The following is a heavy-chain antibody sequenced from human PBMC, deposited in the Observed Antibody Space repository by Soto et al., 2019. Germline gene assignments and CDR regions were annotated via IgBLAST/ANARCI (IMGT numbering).Heavy chain of an antibody. V-gene: IGHV4-39*01. D-gene: IGHD3-22*01. CDR2: IYCSGSY. CDR3: ASLITMIVVVHFDY. Sequence: PSETLSLTCTVSGGSISSSSYYWGWIRQPPGKGLEWIGSIYCSGSYYYNPSLKSRVTISVETSKNQFSLKLSSVTAADTAVYYCASLITMIVVVHFDYWGQGTLVTVSS. CDR1: GGSISSSSYY. J-gene: IGHJ4*02.